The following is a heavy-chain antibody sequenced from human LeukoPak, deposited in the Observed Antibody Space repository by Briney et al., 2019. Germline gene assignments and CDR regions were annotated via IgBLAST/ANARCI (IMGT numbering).Heavy chain of an antibody. CDR2: IYPGDSDT. J-gene: IGHJ3*02. V-gene: IGHV5-51*01. D-gene: IGHD1-26*01. CDR1: GYSFTSYW. CDR3: ARGGWELLRRSAFDI. Sequence: KRGESLKISCKGSGYSFTSYWIGWVRQMPGKGLEWMGIIYPGDSDTRYSPSFQGQVTISADKSISTAYLQWSSLKASDTAIYYCARGGWELLRRSAFDIWGQGTMVTVSS.